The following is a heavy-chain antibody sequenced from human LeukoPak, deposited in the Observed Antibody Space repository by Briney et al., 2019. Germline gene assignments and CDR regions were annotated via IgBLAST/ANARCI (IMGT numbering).Heavy chain of an antibody. CDR2: IASDGSST. CDR1: GFTFSSYW. D-gene: IGHD1-26*01. J-gene: IGHJ4*02. V-gene: IGHV3-74*01. CDR3: ARDTTGIVGATILDY. Sequence: GGSLRLSCAASGFTFSSYWMNWVRQAPGKGLVWVSRIASDGSSTTYADSVKGRFSISRDNAKNTLYLQMNSLRAEDTAVYYCARDTTGIVGATILDYWGQGTLVTVSS.